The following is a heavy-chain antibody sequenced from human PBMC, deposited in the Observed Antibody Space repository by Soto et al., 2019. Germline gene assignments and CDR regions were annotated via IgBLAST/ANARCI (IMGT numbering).Heavy chain of an antibody. CDR2: INHSGST. D-gene: IGHD3-3*01. CDR1: GGSFSGYY. Sequence: PSETLSLTCAVYGGSFSGYYWSWIRQPPGKXLEWIGEINHSGSTNYNPSLKSRVTISVDTSKNQFSLKLSSVTAADTAVYYCARGRPQGRSGYWNYYYYYGMDVWGQGPTVTVSS. J-gene: IGHJ6*02. V-gene: IGHV4-34*01. CDR3: ARGRPQGRSGYWNYYYYYGMDV.